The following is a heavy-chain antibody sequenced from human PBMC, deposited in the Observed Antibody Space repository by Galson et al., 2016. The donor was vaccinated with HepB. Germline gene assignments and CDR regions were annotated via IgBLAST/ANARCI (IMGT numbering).Heavy chain of an antibody. J-gene: IGHJ3*01. Sequence: SVRVSCKASGFTFTNYAIHWVRQAPGQRPEWMGWINAGNGKIHYSQKFQGRVTITRDTSENTAYMELNSLRSEDTAVYHCARAGDDDISPHPGAFDVWGQGTMVTVSS. CDR3: ARAGDDDISPHPGAFDV. CDR1: GFTFTNYA. CDR2: INAGNGKI. D-gene: IGHD3-9*01. V-gene: IGHV1-3*01.